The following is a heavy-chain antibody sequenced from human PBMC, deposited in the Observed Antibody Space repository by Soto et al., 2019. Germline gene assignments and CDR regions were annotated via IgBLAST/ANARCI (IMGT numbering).Heavy chain of an antibody. Sequence: QIQLVPSGAEVKQPGASVKVSCKASGYTFKTYGISWVRQAPGQGLEWMGWISAYDGDTNHAPTLQGRVSMTTDISTSTASMEPRSLTSDDTSGYYGASSSSGSPDSLGQGTLVTVA. CDR2: ISAYDGDT. D-gene: IGHD6-6*01. V-gene: IGHV1-18*01. J-gene: IGHJ4*02. CDR1: GYTFKTYG. CDR3: ASSSSGSPDS.